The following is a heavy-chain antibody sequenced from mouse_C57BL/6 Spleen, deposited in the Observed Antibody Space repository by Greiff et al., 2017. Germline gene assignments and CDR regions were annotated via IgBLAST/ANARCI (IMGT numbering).Heavy chain of an antibody. Sequence: VQLQQSGAELVKPGASVKISCKASGYAFSSYWMNWVKQRPGKGLEWIGQIYPGDGDTNYNGKFKGKATLTADKSSSTAYMQLSSLTSEDSAVYFCARSSTIVIPVDYWGQGTTLTVSS. CDR3: ARSSTIVIPVDY. CDR2: IYPGDGDT. J-gene: IGHJ2*01. V-gene: IGHV1-80*01. D-gene: IGHD2-5*01. CDR1: GYAFSSYW.